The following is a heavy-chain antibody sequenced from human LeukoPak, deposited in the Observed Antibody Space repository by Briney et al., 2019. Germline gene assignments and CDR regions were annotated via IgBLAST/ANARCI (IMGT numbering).Heavy chain of an antibody. CDR1: GFTFSDYY. CDR2: ISSSSSYT. V-gene: IGHV3-11*06. D-gene: IGHD3-10*01. J-gene: IGHJ5*02. Sequence: GGSLRLSYAASGFTFSDYYMSWIRQAPGKGLEWVSYISSSSSYTNYADSVKGRFTISRDNAKNSLYLQMNSLRAEDTAVYYCAVRRITMVRGVIGPDWFDPWGQGTLVTVSS. CDR3: AVRRITMVRGVIGPDWFDP.